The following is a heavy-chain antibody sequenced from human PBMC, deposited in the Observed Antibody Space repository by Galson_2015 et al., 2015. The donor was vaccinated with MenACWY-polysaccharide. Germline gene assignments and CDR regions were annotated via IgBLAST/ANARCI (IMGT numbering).Heavy chain of an antibody. D-gene: IGHD3-16*01. CDR2: MSYSGSA. CDR3: AREPTNRGSFGWFGP. V-gene: IGHV4-61*01. J-gene: IGHJ5*02. Sequence: GSVTSGTDSWSWLRQSPGKGLEWIGYMSYSGSANHNPSLKSRVTISIDRSKNQFSLRLTSVTAADTAMYYCAREPTNRGSFGWFGPWGQGTLVTVSS. CDR1: GSVTSGTDS.